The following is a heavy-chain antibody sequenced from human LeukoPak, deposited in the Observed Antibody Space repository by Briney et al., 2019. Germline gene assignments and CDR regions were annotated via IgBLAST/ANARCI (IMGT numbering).Heavy chain of an antibody. Sequence: PGGSLRLYCAASGFTVSDNYMTWVRQAPGKGLEWVSSIYSAGATHYAESVKGRFTISRDNSKNTLYLQMNSLRAEDMAVYYCARIEWERLGRAFDIWGQGTMVTVSS. V-gene: IGHV3-53*01. CDR3: ARIEWERLGRAFDI. CDR1: GFTVSDNY. CDR2: IYSAGAT. J-gene: IGHJ3*02. D-gene: IGHD1-26*01.